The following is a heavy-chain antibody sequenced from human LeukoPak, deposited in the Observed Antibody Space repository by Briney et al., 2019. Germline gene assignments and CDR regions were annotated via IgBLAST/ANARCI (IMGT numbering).Heavy chain of an antibody. D-gene: IGHD1-26*01. Sequence: PGGSLRLSCAASGFTFSSYAMSWVRQAPGKGLEWVSAISGSGGSTYYADSVKGRFTISRDNAKNSLYLQMNSLRAEDTAVYYCARDFSGSYPRDAFDIWGQGTMVTVSS. CDR3: ARDFSGSYPRDAFDI. CDR2: ISGSGGST. V-gene: IGHV3-23*01. CDR1: GFTFSSYA. J-gene: IGHJ3*02.